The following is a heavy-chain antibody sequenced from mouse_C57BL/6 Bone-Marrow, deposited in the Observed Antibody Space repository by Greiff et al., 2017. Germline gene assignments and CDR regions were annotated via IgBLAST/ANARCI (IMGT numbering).Heavy chain of an antibody. CDR1: GYTFTSYW. D-gene: IGHD3-2*02. J-gene: IGHJ3*01. CDR2: IHPNSGST. Sequence: QVQLQQPGAELVKPGASVKLSCKASGYTFTSYWMHWVKQRPGQGLEWIGMIHPNSGSTNYNEKFKRKATLTVEKSSTTAYMQLSSLTSEDSAVFYCSRSGLQFPAWFAYWGQGTLVTVSA. V-gene: IGHV1-64*01. CDR3: SRSGLQFPAWFAY.